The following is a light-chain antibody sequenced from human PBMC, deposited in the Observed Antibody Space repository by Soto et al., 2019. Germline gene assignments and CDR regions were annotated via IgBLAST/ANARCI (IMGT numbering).Light chain of an antibody. CDR2: GAS. CDR1: QNIYGS. V-gene: IGKV3-15*01. CDR3: QQYNNWPPIT. Sequence: EVVMTQSPATLSESPGERAALSCRASQNIYGSLAWYQQKPGQAPRLLIYGASTRATGIPARFSGSGSGTELTLTISSLQSEDFAVYYCQQYNNWPPITFGQGTRLEI. J-gene: IGKJ5*01.